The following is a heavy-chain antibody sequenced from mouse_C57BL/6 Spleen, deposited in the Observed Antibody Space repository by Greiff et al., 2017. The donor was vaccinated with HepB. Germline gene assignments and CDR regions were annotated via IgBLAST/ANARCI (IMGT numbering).Heavy chain of an antibody. CDR1: GYTFTSYW. Sequence: QVQLQQSGAELVRPGTSVKLSCKASGYTFTSYWMHWVKQRPGQGLEWIGVIDPSDSYTNYNQKFKGKATLTVDTSSSTAYMQLSSLTSEDSAVYYCASGDDYDGRVDYWGQGTTLTVSS. CDR3: ASGDDYDGRVDY. D-gene: IGHD2-4*01. V-gene: IGHV1-59*01. CDR2: IDPSDSYT. J-gene: IGHJ2*01.